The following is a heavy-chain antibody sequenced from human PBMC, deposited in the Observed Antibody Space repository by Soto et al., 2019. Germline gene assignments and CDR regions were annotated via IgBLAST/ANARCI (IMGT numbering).Heavy chain of an antibody. CDR1: GGSLSSGSFS. CDR3: ARGGGSTDYVANYYFDY. V-gene: IGHV4-30-2*01. J-gene: IGHJ4*02. D-gene: IGHD4-17*01. CDR2: INYSGNT. Sequence: QLRLQESGSGLVKPSQTLSLTCTVSGGSLSSGSFSWGWIRQPPGKGLEWIGYINYSGNTYYNPSPRGRITISRNMSTDQFSLKMGLVTAADPAVYFCARGGGSTDYVANYYFDYWGRGTLVTVSS.